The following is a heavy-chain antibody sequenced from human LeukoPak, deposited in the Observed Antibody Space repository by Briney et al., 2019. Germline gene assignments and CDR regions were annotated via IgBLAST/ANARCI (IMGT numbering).Heavy chain of an antibody. CDR1: GFTFSSFE. V-gene: IGHV3-48*03. CDR3: AELGITMIGGV. CDR2: ISSSGSTI. D-gene: IGHD3-10*02. Sequence: PGGSLRLSCAASGFTFSSFEMDWVRQAPGKGLEWVSYISSSGSTIYYADSVKGRFTISRDNAKNSLYLQMNSLRAEDTAVYYCAELGITMIGGVWGKGTTVTISS. J-gene: IGHJ6*04.